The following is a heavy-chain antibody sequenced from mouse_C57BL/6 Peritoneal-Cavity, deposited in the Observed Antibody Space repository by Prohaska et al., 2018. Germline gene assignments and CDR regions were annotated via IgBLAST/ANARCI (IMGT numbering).Heavy chain of an antibody. Sequence: EVKLLQSGGGLVQPGGSLKLSCAASGIDFSRYWMSWVRRAPGKGLEWIGKINPDSSTINYAPSLKNKFIISRDNAKNTLYLQMSKVRSEDTALYYCARQLGEDAMDYWGQGTSVTVSS. D-gene: IGHD4-1*01. CDR3: ARQLGEDAMDY. CDR2: INPDSSTI. CDR1: GIDFSRYW. V-gene: IGHV4-1*01. J-gene: IGHJ4*01.